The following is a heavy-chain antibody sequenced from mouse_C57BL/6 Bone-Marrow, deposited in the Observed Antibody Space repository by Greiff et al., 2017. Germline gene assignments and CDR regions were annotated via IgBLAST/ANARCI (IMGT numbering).Heavy chain of an antibody. CDR3: ERSGPLGRCFAY. CDR1: GYTFTSSW. D-gene: IGHD4-1*01. Sequence: QVQLQQPGAELVKPGASVKMSCKASGYTFTSSWITWVKQRPGQGLEWIGGIYPTSGRTNYNEKFKGKAILTVDTASNTAYMQLSSLTSEDSAVFDFERSGPLGRCFAYGGQGTTLTVSS. CDR2: IYPTSGRT. V-gene: IGHV1-55*01. J-gene: IGHJ2*01.